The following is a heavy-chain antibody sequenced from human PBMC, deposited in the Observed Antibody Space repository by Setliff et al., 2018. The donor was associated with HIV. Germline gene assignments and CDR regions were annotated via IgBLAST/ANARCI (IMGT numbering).Heavy chain of an antibody. CDR3: ARGHLDYNYWEDILGNWFDP. CDR2: MNPKSGNT. D-gene: IGHD3-9*01. CDR1: GYTFTNSD. Sequence: ASVKVSCKASGYTFTNSDINWVRQAPGQGLEWMGWMNPKSGNTGYAQKFQGRVTMTSNTFIGTAYMELSSMTSEDTAVYYCARGHLDYNYWEDILGNWFDPWGQGTLVTVSS. V-gene: IGHV1-8*02. J-gene: IGHJ5*02.